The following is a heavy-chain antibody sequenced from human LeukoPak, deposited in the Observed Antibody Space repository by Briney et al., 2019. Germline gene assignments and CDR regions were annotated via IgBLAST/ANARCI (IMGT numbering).Heavy chain of an antibody. CDR3: AHSSYYYDSSGSFDY. V-gene: IGHV2-5*01. CDR2: IYWNDDK. Sequence: SGPTLVKPTQTLTLTCTFSGFSLSTSGVGVGWIRLPPGKALEWLALIYWNDDKRYSPSLKSRLTITKDTSKNQVVLTMTNMDPVDTATYYCAHSSYYYDSSGSFDYWGQGTLVTVSS. D-gene: IGHD3-22*01. CDR1: GFSLSTSGVG. J-gene: IGHJ4*02.